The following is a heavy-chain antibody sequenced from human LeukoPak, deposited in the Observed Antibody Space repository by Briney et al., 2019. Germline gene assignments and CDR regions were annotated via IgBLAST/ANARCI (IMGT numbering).Heavy chain of an antibody. D-gene: IGHD1-26*01. CDR1: GYTLTELS. CDR3: ATVVGPLGARGNWFDP. J-gene: IGHJ5*02. V-gene: IGHV1-24*01. CDR2: FDPEDGET. Sequence: PVASVKVSCKVSGYTLTELSMHWVRQAPGKGLEWMGGFDPEDGETIYAQKFQGRVTMTEDTSTDTAYMELSSLRSEDTAVYYCATVVGPLGARGNWFDPWGQGTLVTVSS.